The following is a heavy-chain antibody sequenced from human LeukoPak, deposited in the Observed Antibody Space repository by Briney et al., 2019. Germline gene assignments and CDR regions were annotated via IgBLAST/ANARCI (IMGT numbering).Heavy chain of an antibody. D-gene: IGHD3-22*01. CDR2: IYHSGST. V-gene: IGHV4-4*02. CDR3: ARDTPPSYDSSDNSNFDAFDI. J-gene: IGHJ3*02. CDR1: GGSISSSNW. Sequence: SETLSLTCAVSGGSISSSNWWSWVRQPPGRGLEWIGEIYHSGSTNYNPPLKSRVTMSVDKSKNHFSLNLPPVTAADTAVYFCARDTPPSYDSSDNSNFDAFDIWGQGTMVTVSS.